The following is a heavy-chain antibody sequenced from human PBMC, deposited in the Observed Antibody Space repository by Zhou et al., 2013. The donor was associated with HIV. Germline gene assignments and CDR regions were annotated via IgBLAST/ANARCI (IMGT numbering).Heavy chain of an antibody. CDR1: GGTFSSYA. V-gene: IGHV1-69*04. J-gene: IGHJ5*02. D-gene: IGHD3-10*01. CDR2: IIPILGIA. CDR3: ARGGWLAGSGDWFDP. Sequence: QVQLVQSGAEVKKPGSSVKVSCKASGGTFSSYAISWVRQAPGQGLEWMGRIIPILGIANYAQKFQGRVTITTDESTSTAYMELSSLRSEDTAVYYCARGGWLAGSGDWFDPWGQGTLVTVSS.